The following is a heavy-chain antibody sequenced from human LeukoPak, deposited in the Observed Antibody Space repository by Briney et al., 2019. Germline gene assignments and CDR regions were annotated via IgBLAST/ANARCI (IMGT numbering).Heavy chain of an antibody. CDR1: GGTFSSYA. CDR2: IIPIFGTA. V-gene: IGHV1-69*13. CDR3: ARGERGYYDSSGYSI. Sequence: SVKVSCKASGGTFSSYAISWVRQAPGQGLEWMGGIIPIFGTANYAQKFQGRVTITADESTSTAYMELSSLRSEDTAVYCCARGERGYYDSSGYSIWGQGTLVTVSS. J-gene: IGHJ4*02. D-gene: IGHD3-22*01.